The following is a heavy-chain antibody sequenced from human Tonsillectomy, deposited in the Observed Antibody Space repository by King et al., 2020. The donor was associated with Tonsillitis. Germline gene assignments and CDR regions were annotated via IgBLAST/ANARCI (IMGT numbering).Heavy chain of an antibody. V-gene: IGHV4-31*03. Sequence: VQLQESGPGLVEPSQTLFLTCPVSGASLSGGGYYWDWVRQPPGKGLEVIGDIHSSANASYSPSLKSRLTISMDTSKNQFSLNLSSVTAADTAVYFCGKYEGGVFDPWGQGTLVTVSS. CDR2: IHSSANA. D-gene: IGHD2-15*01. CDR3: GKYEGGVFDP. J-gene: IGHJ5*02. CDR1: GASLSGGGYY.